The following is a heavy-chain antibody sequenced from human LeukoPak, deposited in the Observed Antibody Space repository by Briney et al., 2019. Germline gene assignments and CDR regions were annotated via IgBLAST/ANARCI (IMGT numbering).Heavy chain of an antibody. J-gene: IGHJ4*02. CDR3: ARYSGFWSGYYTVDY. CDR1: GGSISSSSYY. Sequence: SETLSLTCTVSGGSISSSSYYWGWIRQPPGKGLEWIGSIYYSGSTYYNPSLKSRVTISVDTSKNQFSLKLSSVTAADTAVYYCARYSGFWSGYYTVDYWGQGTLVAVSS. CDR2: IYYSGST. D-gene: IGHD3-3*01. V-gene: IGHV4-39*07.